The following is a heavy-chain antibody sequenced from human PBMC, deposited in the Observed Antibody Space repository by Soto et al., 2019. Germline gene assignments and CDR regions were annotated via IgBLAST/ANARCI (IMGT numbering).Heavy chain of an antibody. Sequence: QVPLQESVPGLVKPSGTLSLICSVSGGSIRDYYWTWVRQNTGKKLEYIGFAHHTGHSDYNPSLESRVTISVDKSKKQVSLNLRSVTAADTAVYYCARGRWELPFWGQGTLVTVSS. V-gene: IGHV4-59*01. CDR1: GGSIRDYY. CDR2: AHHTGHS. D-gene: IGHD1-26*01. J-gene: IGHJ4*02. CDR3: ARGRWELPF.